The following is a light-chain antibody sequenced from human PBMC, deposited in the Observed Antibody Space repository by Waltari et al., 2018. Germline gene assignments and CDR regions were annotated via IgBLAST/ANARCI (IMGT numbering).Light chain of an antibody. CDR2: WAS. Sequence: DIVMSQSPDSLAVSLGERATINCKSSQSVLYSSNNKNYVAWYQQKPGQPPKLLVYWASTRESGVPDRFSGSGSGTDFSLTISSLQAEDVAVYYCQQFYSLPVTFGGGTNGEIK. V-gene: IGKV4-1*01. J-gene: IGKJ4*01. CDR3: QQFYSLPVT. CDR1: QSVLYSSNNKNY.